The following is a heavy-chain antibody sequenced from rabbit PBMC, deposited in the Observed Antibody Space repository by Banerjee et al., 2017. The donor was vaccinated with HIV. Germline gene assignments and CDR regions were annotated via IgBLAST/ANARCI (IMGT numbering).Heavy chain of an antibody. CDR3: ARDLAGVIGWNFNL. CDR2: IYTNSSST. V-gene: IGHV1S45*01. J-gene: IGHJ4*01. Sequence: QEQLEESGGDLVKPEGSLTLTCTASGFDFSSYYMSWVRQAPGKGLEWIGCIYTNSSSTWYASWAKGRFTISKTSSTTVTLQMTSLTAADTATYFCARDLAGVIGWNFNLWGPGTLVTVS. CDR1: GFDFSSYYM. D-gene: IGHD4-1*01.